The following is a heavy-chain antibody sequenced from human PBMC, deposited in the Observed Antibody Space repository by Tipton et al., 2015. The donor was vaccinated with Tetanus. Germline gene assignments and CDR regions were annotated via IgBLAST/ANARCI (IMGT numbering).Heavy chain of an antibody. CDR2: VYYNGNT. V-gene: IGHV4-59*12. CDR1: GGSISGSY. Sequence: LRLSCTVSGGSISGSYWNWIRQPPGKGLEWIGYVYYNGNTHYNPALKSRVTISVDTSKNQFSLNLSSVTAADTAVYYCARLILGRSKEVAGIRYYYYYGLDVWGQGTTVTVTS. D-gene: IGHD6-19*01. CDR3: ARLILGRSKEVAGIRYYYYYGLDV. J-gene: IGHJ6*02.